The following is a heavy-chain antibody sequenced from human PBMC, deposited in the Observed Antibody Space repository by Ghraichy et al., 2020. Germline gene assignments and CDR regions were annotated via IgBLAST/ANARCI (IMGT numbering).Heavy chain of an antibody. CDR1: GFTFSSYA. CDR3: AREPRPYGYYYYGMDV. Sequence: GGSLRLSCAASGFTFSSYAMHWVRQAPGKGLEWVAVISYDGSNKYYVDSVKGRFTISRDNSKNTLYLQMNSLRAEDTAVYYCAREPRPYGYYYYGMDVWGQGTTVTVSS. J-gene: IGHJ6*02. D-gene: IGHD3-10*01. CDR2: ISYDGSNK. V-gene: IGHV3-30*04.